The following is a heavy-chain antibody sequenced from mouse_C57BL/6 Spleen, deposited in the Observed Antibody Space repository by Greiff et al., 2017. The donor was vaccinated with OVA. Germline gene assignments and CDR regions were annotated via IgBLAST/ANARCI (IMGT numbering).Heavy chain of an antibody. D-gene: IGHD2-4*01. CDR1: GYTFTSYW. V-gene: IGHV1-64*01. Sequence: VKLQQPGAELVKPGASVKLSCKASGYTFTSYWMHWVKQRPGQGLEWIGMIHPNSGSTNYNEKFKSKATLTVDKSSSTAYMQLSSLTSEDSAVYYCARGDYDYDADFDYWGQGTTLTVSS. CDR2: IHPNSGST. J-gene: IGHJ2*01. CDR3: ARGDYDYDADFDY.